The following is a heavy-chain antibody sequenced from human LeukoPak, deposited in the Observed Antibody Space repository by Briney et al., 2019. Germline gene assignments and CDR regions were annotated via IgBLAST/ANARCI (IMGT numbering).Heavy chain of an antibody. CDR1: GFTFSSYA. CDR2: ISGSGGST. CDR3: AKELYGLRYFDWDDY. J-gene: IGHJ4*02. D-gene: IGHD3-9*01. Sequence: GGSLRLSCAASGFTFSSYAMSWVRQAPGKGLEWVSAISGSGGSTYYADSVKGRFTISRDNSKKTLYLQMNSLRAEDTAVYYCAKELYGLRYFDWDDYWGQGTLVTFSS. V-gene: IGHV3-23*01.